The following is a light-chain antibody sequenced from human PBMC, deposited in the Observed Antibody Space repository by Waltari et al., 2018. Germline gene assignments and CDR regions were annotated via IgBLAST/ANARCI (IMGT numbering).Light chain of an antibody. V-gene: IGLV1-47*01. CDR1: SSNIGSNF. Sequence: QSVLTQPPSASGTPGQRVTISCSGSSSNIGSNFVYWYQQLPGAAPKLLIYRNFQRPSGVPDRFSGPKSGTSASLAISGLRSEDEGDYYCAAWDDSLSVNFVFGGGTTLTVL. CDR3: AAWDDSLSVNFV. CDR2: RNF. J-gene: IGLJ3*02.